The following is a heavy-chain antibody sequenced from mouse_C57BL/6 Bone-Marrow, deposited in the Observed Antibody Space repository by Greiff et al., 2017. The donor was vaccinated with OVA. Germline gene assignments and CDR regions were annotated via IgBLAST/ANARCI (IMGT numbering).Heavy chain of an antibody. J-gene: IGHJ3*01. CDR2: INPYNGGT. CDR1: GYTFTDYY. Sequence: SGPVLVKPGASVKMSCKASGYTFTDYYMNWVKQSHGKSLEWIGVINPYNGGTSYNQKFKGKATLTVDKSSSTAYMELNSLTSEDSAVYYCARLDGYYVPYWGQGTLVTVSA. D-gene: IGHD2-3*01. CDR3: ARLDGYYVPY. V-gene: IGHV1-19*01.